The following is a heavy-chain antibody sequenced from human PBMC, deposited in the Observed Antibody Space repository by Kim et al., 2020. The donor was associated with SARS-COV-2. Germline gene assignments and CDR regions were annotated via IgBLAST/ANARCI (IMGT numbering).Heavy chain of an antibody. Sequence: SVKVSCKASGGTFSSYAISWVRQAPGQGLEWMGGIIPIFGTANYAQKFQGRVTITADESTSTAYMELSSLRSEDTAVYYRARVEAYDSSGYYGDYWGQGPLVTVSS. CDR2: IIPIFGTA. CDR3: ARVEAYDSSGYYGDY. D-gene: IGHD3-22*01. CDR1: GGTFSSYA. J-gene: IGHJ4*02. V-gene: IGHV1-69*13.